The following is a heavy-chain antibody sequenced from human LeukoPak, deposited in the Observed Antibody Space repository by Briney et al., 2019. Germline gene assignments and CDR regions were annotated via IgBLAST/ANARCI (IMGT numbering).Heavy chain of an antibody. CDR3: ARASRRGYYGYNWFDP. Sequence: GSLRLSCAASGFTFSNYEMNWARQPPGKGLEWIGEINHSGSTNYNPSLKSRVTISVDTSKNQFSLKLSSVTAADTAVYYCARASRRGYYGYNWFDPWGQGTLVTVSS. V-gene: IGHV4-34*01. J-gene: IGHJ5*02. CDR2: INHSGST. CDR1: GFTFSNYE. D-gene: IGHD3-22*01.